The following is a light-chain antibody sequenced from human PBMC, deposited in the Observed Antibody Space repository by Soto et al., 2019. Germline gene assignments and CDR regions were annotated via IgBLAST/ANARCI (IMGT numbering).Light chain of an antibody. CDR1: NIGYKS. Sequence: SYELTQPPSVSVAPGQTARITCGGNNIGYKSVHWHQQRPGQAPVLVVYDDNRRPSGIPERFSGSNSGNTATLTLSRVEAGDEADYYCQVWDSSSDHHVFGTGTKVTVL. V-gene: IGLV3-21*02. CDR2: DDN. CDR3: QVWDSSSDHHV. J-gene: IGLJ1*01.